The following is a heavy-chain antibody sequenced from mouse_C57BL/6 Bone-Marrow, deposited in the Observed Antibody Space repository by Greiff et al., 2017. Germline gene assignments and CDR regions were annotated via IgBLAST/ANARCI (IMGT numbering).Heavy chain of an antibody. D-gene: IGHD1-1*01. V-gene: IGHV1-55*01. CDR2: IYPGSGST. CDR1: GYTFTSYW. CDR3: ARPTEYYYYAMDY. Sequence: QVQLKQPGAELVKPGASVKMSCKASGYTFTSYWITWVKQRPGQGLEWIGDIYPGSGSTNYNEKFKSKDTLTVDTSSSTAYMQLSSLTSEDSAVYYCARPTEYYYYAMDYWGQGTSVTVSS. J-gene: IGHJ4*01.